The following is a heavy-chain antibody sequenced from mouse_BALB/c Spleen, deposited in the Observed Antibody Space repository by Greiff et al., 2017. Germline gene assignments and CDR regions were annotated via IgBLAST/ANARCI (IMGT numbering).Heavy chain of an antibody. CDR1: GYTFTSYV. V-gene: IGHV1-14*01. J-gene: IGHJ1*01. CDR2: INPYNDGT. D-gene: IGHD1-2*01. Sequence: EVQLQESGPELVKPGASVKMSCKASGYTFTSYVMHWVKQKPGQGLEWIGYINPYNDGTKYNEKFKGKATLTSDKSSSTAYMELSSLTSEDSAVYYCASHYYGYWYFDVWGAGTTVTVSS. CDR3: ASHYYGYWYFDV.